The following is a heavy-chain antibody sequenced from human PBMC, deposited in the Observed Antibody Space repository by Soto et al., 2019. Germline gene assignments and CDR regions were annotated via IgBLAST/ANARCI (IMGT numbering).Heavy chain of an antibody. CDR3: ARNDYGDYGWYFDL. CDR1: GGSITSDGYY. Sequence: QVQLQESGPGLVKPSQTLSLTCTVSGGSITSDGYYWNWIRQHPERGLEWIGYIYYTGSTYYNPSLRSRVAISMDTSKNQVSLKLNFVTAADTAVYFCARNDYGDYGWYFDLWGRGTLVAVSS. J-gene: IGHJ2*01. V-gene: IGHV4-31*03. CDR2: IYYTGST. D-gene: IGHD4-17*01.